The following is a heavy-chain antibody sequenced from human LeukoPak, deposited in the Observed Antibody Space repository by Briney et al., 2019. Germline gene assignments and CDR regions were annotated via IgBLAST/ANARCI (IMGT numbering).Heavy chain of an antibody. CDR3: AREPYVGSYFPDY. CDR2: ISRSGSTI. CDR1: GFTFSSYE. V-gene: IGHV3-48*03. J-gene: IGHJ4*02. D-gene: IGHD1-26*01. Sequence: GGSLGLSCAAFGFTFSSYEMNWVRQAPGKGLEWVSYISRSGSTIYYADPVKGRFTISRDNAKNSLYLQMNSLRAEDTAVYYCAREPYVGSYFPDYWGQGTLVTVSS.